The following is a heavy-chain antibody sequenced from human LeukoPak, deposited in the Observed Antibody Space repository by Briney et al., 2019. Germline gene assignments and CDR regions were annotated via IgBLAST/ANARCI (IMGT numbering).Heavy chain of an antibody. D-gene: IGHD3-3*01. J-gene: IGHJ4*02. CDR1: EFTFGSYG. V-gene: IGHV3-23*01. Sequence: GGSLRLSCAASEFTFGSYGMSWVRQAPGSGLEWVSTICDSGGSTFYADSVRGRFTISRDNSKNTLYLQMNSLRAEDTALYYCARDDTIFGVVIPSYFDYWGQGTLVTVSS. CDR3: ARDDTIFGVVIPSYFDY. CDR2: ICDSGGST.